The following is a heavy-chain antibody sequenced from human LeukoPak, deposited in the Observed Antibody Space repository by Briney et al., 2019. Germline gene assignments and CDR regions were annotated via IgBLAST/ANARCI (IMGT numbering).Heavy chain of an antibody. CDR3: ARETYYYDSSGYYSQTRGAFDI. Sequence: GGSLRLSCVASGLTVSSNYMSWVRQAPGKGLEWVSVIYYGGSTYYADSVKGRFTISRDNSKNTLYLQMNSLRAEDTAVYYCARETYYYDSSGYYSQTRGAFDIWGQGTMVTVSS. CDR2: IYYGGST. V-gene: IGHV3-53*01. J-gene: IGHJ3*02. CDR1: GLTVSSNY. D-gene: IGHD3-22*01.